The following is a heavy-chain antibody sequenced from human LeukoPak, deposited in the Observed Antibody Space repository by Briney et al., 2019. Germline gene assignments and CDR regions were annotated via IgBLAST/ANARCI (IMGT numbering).Heavy chain of an antibody. Sequence: PGGSLRLSCAASGFTVNSNYMSWVRQAPGKGLEWVSVIYSGGSTYYADSVKGRFTISRDNSKNTLYLQMNSLRAEDTAVYYCARNEDIVVVTAYDYWGQGTLVTVSS. CDR1: GFTVNSNY. V-gene: IGHV3-53*01. CDR2: IYSGGST. J-gene: IGHJ4*02. CDR3: ARNEDIVVVTAYDY. D-gene: IGHD2-21*02.